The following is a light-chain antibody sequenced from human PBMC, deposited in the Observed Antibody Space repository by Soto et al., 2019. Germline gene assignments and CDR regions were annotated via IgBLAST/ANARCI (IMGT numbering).Light chain of an antibody. Sequence: QSVLTQPASVSGSPGQSITISCTGTSSDISYYKYVSWYQQHPGKAPKLVIYEVSNRPSGVSNRFSGSKSGNTASLTISGLQAADEAEYYCSSYTTSSTLDVFGTGTKLTVL. CDR1: SSDISYYKY. J-gene: IGLJ1*01. CDR2: EVS. V-gene: IGLV2-14*01. CDR3: SSYTTSSTLDV.